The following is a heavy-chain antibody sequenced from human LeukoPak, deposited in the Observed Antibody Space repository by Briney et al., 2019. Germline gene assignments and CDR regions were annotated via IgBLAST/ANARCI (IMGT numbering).Heavy chain of an antibody. V-gene: IGHV3-7*03. CDR2: INHNGNVN. Sequence: GSLRLSCAASGFTFSSYWMNWARQAPGKGLEWVASINHNGNVNYYVDSVKGRFTISRDNAKNSLYLQMSNLRAEDTAVYYCARAGVYYDSSGPNDYWGQGTQVTVSS. CDR3: ARAGVYYDSSGPNDY. J-gene: IGHJ4*02. D-gene: IGHD3-22*01. CDR1: GFTFSSYW.